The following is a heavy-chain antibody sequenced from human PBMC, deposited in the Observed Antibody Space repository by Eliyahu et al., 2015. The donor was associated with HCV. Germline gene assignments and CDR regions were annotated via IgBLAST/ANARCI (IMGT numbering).Heavy chain of an antibody. CDR3: ARGILIRYSYGYKGRGSFSGRFDY. CDR2: INHSGST. D-gene: IGHD5-18*01. J-gene: IGHJ4*02. V-gene: IGHV4-34*01. CDR1: GGSFSGYY. Sequence: QVQLQQWGAGLLKPSETLSLTCAVYGGSFSGYYWSWIRQPPGKGLEWIGEINHSGSTNYNPSLKSRVTISVDTSKNQFSLKLSSVTAADTAVYYCARGILIRYSYGYKGRGSFSGRFDYWGQGTLVTVSS.